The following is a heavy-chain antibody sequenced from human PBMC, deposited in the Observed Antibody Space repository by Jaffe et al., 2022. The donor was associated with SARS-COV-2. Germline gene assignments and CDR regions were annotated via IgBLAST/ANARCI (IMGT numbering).Heavy chain of an antibody. CDR1: GGTINNYY. CDR3: ATSRIFGVVSN. CDR2: IYYSGST. D-gene: IGHD3-3*02. J-gene: IGHJ4*02. V-gene: IGHV4-59*03. Sequence: QVQLQESGPGLVKPSETLSLTCTVSGGTINNYYWNWLRQPPGKGLEWIGNIYYSGSTYYNPSLKSRVAISVDPSKTRLSLKLTSVTTGDTAFYYCATSRIFGVVSNWGLGTLVTVSS.